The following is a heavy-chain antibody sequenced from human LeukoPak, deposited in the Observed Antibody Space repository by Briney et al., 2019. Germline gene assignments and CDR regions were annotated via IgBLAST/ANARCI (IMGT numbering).Heavy chain of an antibody. V-gene: IGHV1-24*01. CDR1: GYTLTELS. Sequence: ASVKVSCKVSGYTLTELSMHWVRQAPGKGLEWMGGFDPEDGETIYAQKFQGRVTMTEDTSTDTAYMEPSSLRSEDTAVYYCAITWGGFVAGHDAFDIWGQGTMVTVSS. CDR3: AITWGGFVAGHDAFDI. CDR2: FDPEDGET. D-gene: IGHD6-19*01. J-gene: IGHJ3*02.